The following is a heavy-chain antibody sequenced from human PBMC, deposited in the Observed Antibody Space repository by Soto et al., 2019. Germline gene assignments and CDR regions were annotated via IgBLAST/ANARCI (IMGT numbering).Heavy chain of an antibody. CDR1: GGSFSGYY. D-gene: IGHD3-9*01. CDR3: ARFEYYDILTGPRGLDAFDI. CDR2: INHSGST. V-gene: IGHV4-34*01. J-gene: IGHJ3*02. Sequence: SETLCLTCAVYGGSFSGYYWSWIRQPPGKGLEWIGEINHSGSTNYNPSLKSRVTISVDTSKNQFSLKLSSVTAADTAVYYCARFEYYDILTGPRGLDAFDIWGQGTMVTVSS.